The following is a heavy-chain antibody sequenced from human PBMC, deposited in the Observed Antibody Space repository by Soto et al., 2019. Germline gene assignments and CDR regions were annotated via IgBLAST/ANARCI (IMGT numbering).Heavy chain of an antibody. V-gene: IGHV4-34*01. CDR3: ARGVEGLLRYYYYYGMDV. D-gene: IGHD2-15*01. CDR1: GGSFSGYY. CDR2: INHSGST. Sequence: SETLSLTCAVYGGSFSGYYWSWIRQPPGKGLEWIGEINHSGSTKYNPSLKSRVTISVDTSKNQFSLKLGSVTAADTAVYYYARGVEGLLRYYYYYGMDVWGQGTTVTVSS. J-gene: IGHJ6*02.